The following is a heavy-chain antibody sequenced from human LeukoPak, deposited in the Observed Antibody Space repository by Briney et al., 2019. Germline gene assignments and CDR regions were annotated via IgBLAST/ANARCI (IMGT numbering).Heavy chain of an antibody. CDR2: IYYGGST. J-gene: IGHJ4*02. V-gene: IGHV4-39*07. CDR1: GGSITSSSYY. CDR3: ARGQLEVAGVFDY. D-gene: IGHD6-13*01. Sequence: SETLSLTCTVSGGSITSSSYYWGWIRQPPGKGLEWLGSIYYGGSTYYNPSLKSRVTVSVDTSKNQFSLKLRSVTAADTAVYYCARGQLEVAGVFDYWGQGTLVTVSS.